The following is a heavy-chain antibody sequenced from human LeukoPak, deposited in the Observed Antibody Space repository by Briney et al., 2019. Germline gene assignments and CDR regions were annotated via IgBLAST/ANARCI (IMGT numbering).Heavy chain of an antibody. D-gene: IGHD3-3*01. Sequence: PGGSLRLSCAASGFTFSGYEMNWVRQAPGKGLEWVSSISSSSSYIYYADSVKGRFTISRDNAKNSLYLQMNSLRAEDTAVYYCARDTNDFWSGYSMDVWGKGTTVTVSS. CDR1: GFTFSGYE. J-gene: IGHJ6*04. CDR2: ISSSSSYI. CDR3: ARDTNDFWSGYSMDV. V-gene: IGHV3-21*01.